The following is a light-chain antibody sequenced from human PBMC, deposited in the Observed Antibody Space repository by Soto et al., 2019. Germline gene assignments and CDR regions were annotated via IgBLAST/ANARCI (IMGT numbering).Light chain of an antibody. CDR3: CSYAGSSLWV. Sequence: QSALTQPRSVSGCPGQSVTISCTGTSSDVGVYNYVSWYQQHPGKAPQLVIYDVIKRPSGVPYRFSGSKSGNTASLTISGLQAEDEADYYCCSYAGSSLWVFGGGTKLTVL. V-gene: IGLV2-11*01. J-gene: IGLJ3*02. CDR2: DVI. CDR1: SSDVGVYNY.